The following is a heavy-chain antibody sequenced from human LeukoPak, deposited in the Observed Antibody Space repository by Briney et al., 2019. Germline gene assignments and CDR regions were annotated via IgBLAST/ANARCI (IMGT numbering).Heavy chain of an antibody. CDR3: ARGGKATVVTM. CDR1: DDSFSSHY. V-gene: IGHV4-59*11. CDR2: ISYIGRT. Sequence: KASETLSLTCAVSDDSFSSHYWTWIRQPPGKGLEWIGYISYIGRTNYNPSLKSRVTISIDTSKNQFSLKLSSVTAADTAVYYCARGGKATVVTMWGQGILVTVSS. D-gene: IGHD4-23*01. J-gene: IGHJ4*02.